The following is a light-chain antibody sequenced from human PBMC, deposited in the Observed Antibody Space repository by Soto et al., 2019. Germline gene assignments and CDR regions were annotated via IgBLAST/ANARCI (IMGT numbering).Light chain of an antibody. V-gene: IGKV3-20*01. CDR3: QQYGSSRP. J-gene: IGKJ1*01. Sequence: VLTQSPGTLSFSTGERATLSCRASQTINNNVAWYQLKDGQVPRLLIYGASSRATGIPDRFSGSGSGTDFTLTISRLEPEDFAVYYCQQYGSSRPFGQGTKVDIK. CDR2: GAS. CDR1: QTINNN.